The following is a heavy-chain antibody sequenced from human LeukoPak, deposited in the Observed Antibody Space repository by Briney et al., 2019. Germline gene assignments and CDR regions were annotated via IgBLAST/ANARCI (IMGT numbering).Heavy chain of an antibody. Sequence: PGGSLRLSCAASGFFLSDPYMEWVRPAPGKGLEWVGRIKNKAKSYTTEYAGSVKGRFTISRDDSKNSLYLQMDSLKTEDTAVYFCARSRLGALDYWGQGTLVTVSS. V-gene: IGHV3-72*01. CDR3: ARSRLGALDY. D-gene: IGHD1-26*01. CDR1: GFFLSDPY. J-gene: IGHJ4*02. CDR2: IKNKAKSYTT.